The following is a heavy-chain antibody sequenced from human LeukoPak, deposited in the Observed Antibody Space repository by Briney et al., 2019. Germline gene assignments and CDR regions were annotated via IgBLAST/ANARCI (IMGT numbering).Heavy chain of an antibody. D-gene: IGHD3-9*01. V-gene: IGHV3-74*01. Sequence: GGSLRLSCAASGFSFSKYWMHWVRQTPGEGLVWVARIKEDGSYTSYADSVKGRFTISRDNARNTVFLQMNSLRAEDTAVYYCARDFDMGITPGDDFDFWGQGTLVTVSS. CDR3: ARDFDMGITPGDDFDF. CDR2: IKEDGSYT. CDR1: GFSFSKYW. J-gene: IGHJ4*02.